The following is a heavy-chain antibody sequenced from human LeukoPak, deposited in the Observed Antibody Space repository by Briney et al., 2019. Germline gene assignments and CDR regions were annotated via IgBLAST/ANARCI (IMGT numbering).Heavy chain of an antibody. CDR3: ARGLSFTWSLTHSYYGSRTYGGY. Sequence: SVKVSCKASGGTFSSYAISWVRQAPGQGLEWMGGIIPIFGTANYAQKFQGRVTITTDESTSTAYMELSSLRSEDTAVYYCARGLSFTWSLTHSYYGSRTYGGYWGQGTLVTVSS. D-gene: IGHD3-10*01. CDR1: GGTFSSYA. CDR2: IIPIFGTA. J-gene: IGHJ4*02. V-gene: IGHV1-69*05.